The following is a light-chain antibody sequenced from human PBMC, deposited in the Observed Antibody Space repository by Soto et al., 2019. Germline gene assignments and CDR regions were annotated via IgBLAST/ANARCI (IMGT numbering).Light chain of an antibody. Sequence: QSVLTQPPSVSGGPGQRVTISCTGSSSNIGAGYDVHWYQQLPGTAPKLLIYVNSNRPSGVPDRFSGSKSGTSASLAITGLQAEDEADYYCQSYDSSLSAVVFGGGTKVTVL. CDR3: QSYDSSLSAVV. CDR1: SSNIGAGYD. V-gene: IGLV1-40*01. J-gene: IGLJ2*01. CDR2: VNS.